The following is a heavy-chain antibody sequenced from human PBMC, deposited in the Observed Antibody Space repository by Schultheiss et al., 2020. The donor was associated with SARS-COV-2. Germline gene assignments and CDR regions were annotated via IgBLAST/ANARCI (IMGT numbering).Heavy chain of an antibody. D-gene: IGHD3-22*01. Sequence: GSLRLSCAVYGGSFSGYYWSWIRQPPGKGLEWIGYIYYSGSTNYNPSLKSRVTISVDTSKNQFSLKLSSVTAADTAVYYCARGAYYYDSAAFDIWGQGTMVTVSS. J-gene: IGHJ3*02. V-gene: IGHV4-34*01. CDR3: ARGAYYYDSAAFDI. CDR1: GGSFSGYY. CDR2: IYYSGST.